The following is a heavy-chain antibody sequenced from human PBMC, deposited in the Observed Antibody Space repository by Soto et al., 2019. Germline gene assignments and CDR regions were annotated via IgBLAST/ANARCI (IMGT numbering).Heavy chain of an antibody. V-gene: IGHV1-69*08. Sequence: QVQLVQSGAEVKKPGSSVKVSCKASGGTFSSYTISWVRQAPGQGLEWMGRIIPILGIANYAQKFQGRVTITEDKSTSTAYMELSSLRSEDTAVYYCARDLTGTTHYYGMDVWGQGTTVTVSS. CDR2: IIPILGIA. J-gene: IGHJ6*02. CDR3: ARDLTGTTHYYGMDV. D-gene: IGHD1-20*01. CDR1: GGTFSSYT.